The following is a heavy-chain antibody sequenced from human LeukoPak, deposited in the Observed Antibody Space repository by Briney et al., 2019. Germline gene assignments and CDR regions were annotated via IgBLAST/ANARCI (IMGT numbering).Heavy chain of an antibody. CDR2: ISYDGSNK. D-gene: IGHD6-19*01. CDR1: GFTLSSYA. CDR3: ARDHTNTGWWTNAFDV. Sequence: GGSLRLSCAASGFTLSSYAMHWVRQAPGKGLEWVTVISYDGSNKYFAGSVKGRFTVSRDNSTNTVYLQMNSLRDDDTAVYYCARDHTNTGWWTNAFDVWGQGTVVIVSS. J-gene: IGHJ3*01. V-gene: IGHV3-30-3*01.